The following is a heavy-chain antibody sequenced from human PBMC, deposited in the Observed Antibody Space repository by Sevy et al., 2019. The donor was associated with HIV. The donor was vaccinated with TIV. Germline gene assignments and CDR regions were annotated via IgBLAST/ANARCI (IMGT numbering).Heavy chain of an antibody. J-gene: IGHJ3*02. Sequence: GGSLRLSCAASGLAFSSYAMHWVRQAPDKGLEWVAVISYDGSNQDYADPVKGRFTISRDNSNNTLYLQMNSLRVEDTAVYYCARFPPERAFDIWGQGTMVTVSS. CDR3: ARFPPERAFDI. V-gene: IGHV3-30*04. CDR1: GLAFSSYA. CDR2: ISYDGSNQ.